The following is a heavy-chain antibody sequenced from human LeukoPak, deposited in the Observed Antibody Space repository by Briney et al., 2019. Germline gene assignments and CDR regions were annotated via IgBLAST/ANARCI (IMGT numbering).Heavy chain of an antibody. CDR3: AGVMIVVVTGVDAFDI. D-gene: IGHD3-22*01. V-gene: IGHV3-48*01. J-gene: IGHJ3*02. Sequence: GGSLRLSCAASGFTFSSYSMNWVRQAPGKGLEWVSYISSSSSTIYYADSVKGRFTISRDNAKNSLYLQMNSLRAEDTAVYYCAGVMIVVVTGVDAFDIWGQGTMVTVSS. CDR2: ISSSSSTI. CDR1: GFTFSSYS.